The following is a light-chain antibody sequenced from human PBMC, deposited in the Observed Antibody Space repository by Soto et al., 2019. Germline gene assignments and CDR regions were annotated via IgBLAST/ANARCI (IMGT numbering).Light chain of an antibody. CDR2: DVT. V-gene: IGLV2-14*01. CDR3: NSFTSSTTLV. J-gene: IGLJ2*01. Sequence: QSALTQPASVSGSPGQSITISCTGTSSDVGGYDYVSWYQQRPGKAPKLLIYDVTNRPSGVSNRFSGSKSGNTASLTISRLQTEDEADYYCNSFTSSTTLVFGGGTKLTVL. CDR1: SSDVGGYDY.